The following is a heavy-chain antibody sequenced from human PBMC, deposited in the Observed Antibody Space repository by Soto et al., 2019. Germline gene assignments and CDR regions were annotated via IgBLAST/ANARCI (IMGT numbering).Heavy chain of an antibody. D-gene: IGHD6-6*01. CDR2: IYYSGST. CDR1: GGSISSGDYY. V-gene: IGHV4-30-4*01. J-gene: IGHJ3*02. Sequence: SETLSLTCTVSGGSISSGDYYWSWIRQPPGKGLEWIGYIYYSGSTYYNPSLKSRVTISADTSKNQFSLKLSSVTAADTAVYYCARVLGSIAARLTPLAIGAFDICGQGPMVTV. CDR3: ARVLGSIAARLTPLAIGAFDI.